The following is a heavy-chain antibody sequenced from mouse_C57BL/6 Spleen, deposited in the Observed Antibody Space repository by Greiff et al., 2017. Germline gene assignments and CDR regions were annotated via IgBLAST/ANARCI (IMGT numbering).Heavy chain of an antibody. CDR2: IDPETGGT. Sequence: QVQLKQSGAELVRPGASVTLSCKASGYTFTDYEMHWVKQTPVHGLEWIGAIDPETGGTAYNQKFKGKARLTADKSSSTAYMELRSLTSEDSAVFYCTRKVYGYDGGYAMDDWGQGTSVTVSS. J-gene: IGHJ4*01. CDR1: GYTFTDYE. D-gene: IGHD2-2*01. CDR3: TRKVYGYDGGYAMDD. V-gene: IGHV1-15*01.